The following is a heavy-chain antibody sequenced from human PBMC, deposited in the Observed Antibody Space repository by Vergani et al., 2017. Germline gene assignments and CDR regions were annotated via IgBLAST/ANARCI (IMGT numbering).Heavy chain of an antibody. CDR1: GFTFSSYG. CDR3: AKAAVRVGATCAVDI. Sequence: VQLVEPGGGLVKPGGSLRLSCAASGFTFSSYGMHWVRQAPGKGLEWVAVISYDGSNKYYADSVKGRFTISRDNSKNTLYLQMNSLRAEDTAVYYCAKAAVRVGATCAVDIWGQGTMVTVSS. CDR2: ISYDGSNK. V-gene: IGHV3-30*18. J-gene: IGHJ3*02. D-gene: IGHD1-26*01.